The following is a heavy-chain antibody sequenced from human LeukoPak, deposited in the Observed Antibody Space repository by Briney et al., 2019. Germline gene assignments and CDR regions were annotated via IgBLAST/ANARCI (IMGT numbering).Heavy chain of an antibody. V-gene: IGHV7-4-1*02. CDR3: ARAATAAGNYYYYYYMDV. CDR1: GYTFTSYA. D-gene: IGHD2-15*01. Sequence: ASVKVSCKASGYTFTSYAMNWVRQAPGQGLEWMGWINTNTGNPTYAQGFTGRFVFSLDTSVSTAYLQITSLKAEDTAVYYCARAATAAGNYYYYYYMDVWGKGTTVTVSS. CDR2: INTNTGNP. J-gene: IGHJ6*03.